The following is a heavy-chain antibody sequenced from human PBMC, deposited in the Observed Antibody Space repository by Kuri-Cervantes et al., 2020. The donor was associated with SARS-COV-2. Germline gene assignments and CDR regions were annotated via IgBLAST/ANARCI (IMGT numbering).Heavy chain of an antibody. D-gene: IGHD3-9*01. J-gene: IGHJ4*02. CDR3: ARHVYYDILTGYYNTRGGFDY. V-gene: IGHV4-39*01. CDR2: IYYSGST. Sequence: SETLSLTCTVSGGSISSSSYYWGWIRQPPGKGLEWIGSIYYSGSTYYNPSLKSRVTISVDTSKNQSSLKLSSVTAADTAVYYCARHVYYDILTGYYNTRGGFDYWGQGTLVTVSS. CDR1: GGSISSSSYY.